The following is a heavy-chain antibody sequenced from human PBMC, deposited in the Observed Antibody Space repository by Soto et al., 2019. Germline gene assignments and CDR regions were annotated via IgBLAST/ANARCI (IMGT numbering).Heavy chain of an antibody. CDR2: TFIFDDNL. J-gene: IGHJ3*01. CDR3: AREEGYCGGGFCFRSAFDL. V-gene: IGHV3-21*01. CDR1: GCTCAASS. Sequence: GGLLRLSWAASGCTCAASSIIWVLKVPGKRLEWLSSTFIFDDNLYYADSVKGRFTISRDNAKNSVYLQMNSLRAEDTGVYYCAREEGYCGGGFCFRSAFDLWGQGTVVTVSS. D-gene: IGHD2-15*01.